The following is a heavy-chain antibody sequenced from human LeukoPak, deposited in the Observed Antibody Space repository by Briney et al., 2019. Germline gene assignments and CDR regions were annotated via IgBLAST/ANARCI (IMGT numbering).Heavy chain of an antibody. CDR2: IRTSSSAI. CDR3: ARIPAAPRGVYYYYGMDV. Sequence: GGSLRLSCAASGFTFSTYSMNWVRQAPGKGLEWISYIRTSSSAIYYADSVKGRFTISRDSAKNSLYLQMNGLRDEDTAVYYCARIPAAPRGVYYYYGMDVWGQGTTVTVSS. V-gene: IGHV3-48*02. CDR1: GFTFSTYS. D-gene: IGHD2-2*01. J-gene: IGHJ6*02.